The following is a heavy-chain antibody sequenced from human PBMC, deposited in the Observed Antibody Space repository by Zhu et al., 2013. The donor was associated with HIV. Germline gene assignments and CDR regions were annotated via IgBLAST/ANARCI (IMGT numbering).Heavy chain of an antibody. CDR1: GGTFSHYA. V-gene: IGHV1-69*06. CDR3: ARGRTMTVVITDNWFDP. D-gene: IGHD3-22*01. CDR2: IIPIFGTP. J-gene: IGHJ5*02. Sequence: QVQLMQSGTEVKKPGSSVKLSCRASGGTFSHYAIHWVRQAPGQGLEWMGGIIPIFGTPNYAQKFQGRVKITADKSTTTAYMELSSLRSEDTAVYYCARGRTMTVVITDNWFDPWGQGTRVTVSS.